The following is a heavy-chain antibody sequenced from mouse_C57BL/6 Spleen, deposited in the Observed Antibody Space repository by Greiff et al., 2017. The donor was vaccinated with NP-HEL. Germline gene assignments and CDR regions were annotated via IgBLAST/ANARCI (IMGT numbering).Heavy chain of an antibody. Sequence: QVQLQQPGAELVRPGSSVKLSCKASGYTFTSYWMHWVKQRPIQGLEWIGNIDPSDSETHYNQKFKDKATLTVDKSSSTAYMQLSSLTSEDSAVYVCARHYYGSSDSPWFAYWGQGTLVTVSA. D-gene: IGHD1-1*01. CDR1: GYTFTSYW. CDR2: IDPSDSET. CDR3: ARHYYGSSDSPWFAY. J-gene: IGHJ3*01. V-gene: IGHV1-52*01.